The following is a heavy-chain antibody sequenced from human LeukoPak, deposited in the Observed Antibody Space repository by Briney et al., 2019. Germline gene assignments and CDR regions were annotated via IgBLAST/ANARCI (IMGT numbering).Heavy chain of an antibody. J-gene: IGHJ4*02. D-gene: IGHD1-14*01. V-gene: IGHV1-2*02. Sequence: ASVKVSCKASGYTFDNFYIHWVRQAPGQGPEWMGWINGNDGSTKYAQKFQGRITMTRVTALSTVYMDLSGLRPDDTATYYCARDEGSTYNQLDYWGQGTLVTVSS. CDR2: INGNDGST. CDR3: ARDEGSTYNQLDY. CDR1: GYTFDNFY.